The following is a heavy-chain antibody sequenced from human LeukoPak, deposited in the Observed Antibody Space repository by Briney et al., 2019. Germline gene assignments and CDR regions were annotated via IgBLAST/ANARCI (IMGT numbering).Heavy chain of an antibody. CDR1: GFIFSCCC. V-gene: IGHV3-21*01. D-gene: IGHD6-19*01. CDR2: ISCMSSYV. J-gene: IGHJ4*02. CDR3: QRDRGSCSGTKLRDY. Sequence: GGYLRLSCAASGFIFSCCCMHWVRPAPGKGVEWVSSISCMSSYVYCADSVRGRFTVPRDNDKNSLYLPMNSQREEDTAVYYCQRDRGSCSGTKLRDYWGQGTLVTVSS.